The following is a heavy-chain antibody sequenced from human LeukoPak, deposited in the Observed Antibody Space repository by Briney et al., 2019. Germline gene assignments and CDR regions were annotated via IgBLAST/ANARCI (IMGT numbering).Heavy chain of an antibody. CDR3: ARFGAAALGFDI. J-gene: IGHJ3*02. D-gene: IGHD6-13*01. V-gene: IGHV3-7*04. CDR1: GFTFTTYW. Sequence: GGSLRLSCAASGFTFTTYWMSWVRQGPGKGLEWVANIKQDGSEKYYVDSVKGRFTISRDNAKNSLSLQMNSLRAEDTAVYYCARFGAAALGFDIWGQGTMVTVSS. CDR2: IKQDGSEK.